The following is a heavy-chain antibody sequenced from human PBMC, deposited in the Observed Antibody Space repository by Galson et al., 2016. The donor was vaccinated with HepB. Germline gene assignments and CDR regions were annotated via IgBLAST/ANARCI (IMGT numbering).Heavy chain of an antibody. Sequence: SVKVSCKASGYTFINNYIHWVRQAPGKGLEWMGIVNPSGGSATYAQSFEGRVTMTRDSSTSTVFMDLSRLTSEDTAIYYCARGVYASFLGGLDYWGQGTQVTVSS. V-gene: IGHV1-46*01. D-gene: IGHD6-6*01. CDR1: GYTFINNY. CDR2: VNPSGGSA. J-gene: IGHJ4*02. CDR3: ARGVYASFLGGLDY.